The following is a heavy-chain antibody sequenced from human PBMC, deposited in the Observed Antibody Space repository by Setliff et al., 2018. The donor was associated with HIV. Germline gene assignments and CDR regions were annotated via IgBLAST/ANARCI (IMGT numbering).Heavy chain of an antibody. CDR3: VHSLLGAPMVDY. D-gene: IGHD3-16*01. CDR2: IYYSGST. V-gene: IGHV4-39*01. CDR1: GGSISSSSYY. J-gene: IGHJ4*02. Sequence: LSLTCTVSGGSISSSSYYWGWIRQPPGKGLEWIGSIYYSGSTYYNPSLKSRVTISVDTSKNQFSLRLNSVTAADTAMYYCVHSLLGAPMVDYWGQGTLVTVSS.